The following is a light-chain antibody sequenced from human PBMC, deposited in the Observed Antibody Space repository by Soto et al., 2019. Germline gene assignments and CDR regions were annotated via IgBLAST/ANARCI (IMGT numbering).Light chain of an antibody. CDR1: QSVNNF. V-gene: IGKV3-15*01. CDR2: GAS. J-gene: IGKJ1*01. Sequence: EKVMTQSPATLSMSPGERATLSCRASQSVNNFLAWYQQKPGQAPRLLIYGASTRATGIPARFSGSGSGTEFTRTISSLQSEDFAVYYCQQYSNWPSWTFGQGTKVEVK. CDR3: QQYSNWPSWT.